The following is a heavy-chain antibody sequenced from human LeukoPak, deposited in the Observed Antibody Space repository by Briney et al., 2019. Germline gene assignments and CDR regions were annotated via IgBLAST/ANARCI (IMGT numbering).Heavy chain of an antibody. CDR1: GGSISSSSYY. V-gene: IGHV4-39*01. D-gene: IGHD2-2*02. J-gene: IGHJ5*02. Sequence: PSETLSLTCTVSGGSISSSSYYWGWIRQPPGKGLEWIGGIYDSGSTYYNPSLKSRVTISVDTSKNQFYLKLSSVPAADTAVYYCASRHCSSTSCYTSFCDPWGQGTLVTVSS. CDR2: IYDSGST. CDR3: ASRHCSSTSCYTSFCDP.